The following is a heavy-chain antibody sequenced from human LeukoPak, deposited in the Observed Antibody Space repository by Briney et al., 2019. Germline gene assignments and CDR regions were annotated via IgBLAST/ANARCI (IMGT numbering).Heavy chain of an antibody. D-gene: IGHD3-10*01. CDR3: ASVRRGFGESSKYYSYYYMHV. J-gene: IGHJ6*03. CDR2: IFYSGTT. CDR1: VGSISTANYY. V-gene: IGHV4-39*01. Sequence: PSETLSLTCNVSVGSISTANYYWGWIRHPPGKGLEWIGNIFYSGTTYYSPSLKSRVTISVDTSNNQFSLKLSAVTAADTAVYYCASVRRGFGESSKYYSYYYMHVWGNGTTVTIAS.